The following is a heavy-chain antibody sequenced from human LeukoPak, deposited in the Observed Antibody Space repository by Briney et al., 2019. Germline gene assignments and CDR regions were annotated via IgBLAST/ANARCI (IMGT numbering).Heavy chain of an antibody. J-gene: IGHJ3*02. CDR2: IYHSGST. Sequence: PSETLSLTCAVSGGSISSSNWWSRVRQPPGKGLEWIGEIYHSGSTNYNPSLKSRVTISVDKSKNQFSLKLSSVTAADTAVYYCARSYYYGSGRNDAFDIWGQGTMVTVSS. V-gene: IGHV4-4*02. CDR1: GGSISSSNW. D-gene: IGHD3-10*01. CDR3: ARSYYYGSGRNDAFDI.